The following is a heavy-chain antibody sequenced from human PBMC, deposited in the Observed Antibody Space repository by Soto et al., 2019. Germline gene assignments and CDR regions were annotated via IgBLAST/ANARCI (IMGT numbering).Heavy chain of an antibody. CDR1: GGSFSSYH. Sequence: SETLSLTCAVYGGSFSSYHWSWIRQTPGKGLEWIGEINHLTTTNYNPSLKSRVIISLDTPKNPFSLKLSSVTAADTAVYYCARGYDTALAPIFWGQGILVTVSS. CDR3: ARGYDTALAPIF. V-gene: IGHV4-34*01. CDR2: INHLTTT. J-gene: IGHJ4*02. D-gene: IGHD5-18*01.